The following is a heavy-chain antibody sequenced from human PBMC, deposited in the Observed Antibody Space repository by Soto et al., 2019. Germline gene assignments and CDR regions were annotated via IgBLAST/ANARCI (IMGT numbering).Heavy chain of an antibody. J-gene: IGHJ6*02. CDR2: ISYDGSNK. D-gene: IGHD2-15*01. V-gene: IGHV3-30-3*01. CDR1: GCTFSSYA. Sequence: QVQLVESGGGVVQPGRSLRLSCAASGCTFSSYAMHWVRQAPGKGLEWVAVISYDGSNKYYADSVKGRFTISRDNSKNTLYLQMNSLRAEDTAVYYCARGQYCSGGSCYTYYYYGMDVWGQGTTVTVSS. CDR3: ARGQYCSGGSCYTYYYYGMDV.